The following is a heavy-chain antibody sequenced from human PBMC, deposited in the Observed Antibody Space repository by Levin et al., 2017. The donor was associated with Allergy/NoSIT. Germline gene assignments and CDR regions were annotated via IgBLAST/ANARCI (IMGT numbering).Heavy chain of an antibody. CDR3: ARDIRPYSSSWYPGAFDI. CDR2: IWYDGSKK. V-gene: IGHV3-33*01. CDR1: GFTFSTYG. Sequence: GGSLRLSCAASGFTFSTYGMHWVRQAPGKGLEWVATIWYDGSKKYYADPVRGRFTISRDNSRDNPKKALYLEMNSLRAEDTAVYYCARDIRPYSSSWYPGAFDIWGQGTMVTVSS. D-gene: IGHD2-2*01. J-gene: IGHJ3*02.